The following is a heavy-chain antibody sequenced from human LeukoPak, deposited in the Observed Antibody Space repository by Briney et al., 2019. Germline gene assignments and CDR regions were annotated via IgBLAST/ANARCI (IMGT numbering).Heavy chain of an antibody. CDR2: IIPILGIA. Sequence: ASVKVSCKASGGTFSSYTISRVRQAPGQGLEWMGRIIPILGIANYAQKFQGRVTITADKSTSTAYMELSSLRSEDTAVYYCARARGRIQQFYYFDYWGQGTLVTVSS. D-gene: IGHD5-18*01. CDR3: ARARGRIQQFYYFDY. V-gene: IGHV1-69*02. CDR1: GGTFSSYT. J-gene: IGHJ4*02.